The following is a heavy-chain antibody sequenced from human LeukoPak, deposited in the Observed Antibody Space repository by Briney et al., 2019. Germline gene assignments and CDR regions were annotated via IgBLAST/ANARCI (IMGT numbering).Heavy chain of an antibody. CDR1: GGSISSTSYY. CDR2: IYYSGST. D-gene: IGHD6-13*01. V-gene: IGHV4-39*01. CDR3: AKSPTHSSSWYLMGFYFDY. Sequence: SETLSLTCTVSGGSISSTSYYWGWSRQPPGKGLEWIGSIYYSGSTFYNTSLRSRVTISVDTSKNQFSLKLSSVTAADTAVYYCAKSPTHSSSWYLMGFYFDYWGQGTLVTVSS. J-gene: IGHJ4*02.